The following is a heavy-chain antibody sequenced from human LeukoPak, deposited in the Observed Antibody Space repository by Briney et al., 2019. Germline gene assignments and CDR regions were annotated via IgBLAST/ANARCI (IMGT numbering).Heavy chain of an antibody. CDR1: GFTFSSYA. J-gene: IGHJ4*02. V-gene: IGHV3-30*04. D-gene: IGHD5-18*01. CDR2: ISYDGSNK. Sequence: GRSLRLSCAASGFTFSSYAMHWVRQAPGKGLEWVAVISYDGSNKHYADSVKGRFTISRVNSKNTLYLQMNSLRAEDTAVYYCARGPVDTAMVTTYFDYWGQGTLVTVSS. CDR3: ARGPVDTAMVTTYFDY.